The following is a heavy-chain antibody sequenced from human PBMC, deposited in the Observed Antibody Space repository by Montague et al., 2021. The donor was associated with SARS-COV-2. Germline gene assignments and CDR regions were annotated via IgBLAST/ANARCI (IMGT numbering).Heavy chain of an antibody. CDR2: VSGGDIV. J-gene: IGHJ4*02. D-gene: IGHD3-3*01. V-gene: IGHV3-23*01. Sequence: SLRLSCAASGFTFSDYAMSWVRQAPGKGLEWVSSVSGGDIVFYANSVRGRFTISRDNSKNTLYLEMNSLRADDTDVYYCAKETTFGVVTSIDFWGQGTLVTVSS. CDR3: AKETTFGVVTSIDF. CDR1: GFTFSDYA.